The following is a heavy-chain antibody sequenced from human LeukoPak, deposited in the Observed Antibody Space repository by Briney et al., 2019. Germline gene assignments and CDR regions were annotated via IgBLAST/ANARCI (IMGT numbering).Heavy chain of an antibody. CDR2: MYLSGTT. CDR3: AGLVGRYSSGLYYYYFDY. Sequence: PSETLSLTCTVSGDSINSLDLWSWVRQPPGKGLEWIGEMYLSGTTHSNPSVKSRVTISIDKSKNQFFLDLSSVTAADTAVYYCAGLVGRYSSGLYYYYFDYWGQGTLVTVSS. V-gene: IGHV4-4*02. CDR1: GDSINSLDL. J-gene: IGHJ4*02. D-gene: IGHD3-22*01.